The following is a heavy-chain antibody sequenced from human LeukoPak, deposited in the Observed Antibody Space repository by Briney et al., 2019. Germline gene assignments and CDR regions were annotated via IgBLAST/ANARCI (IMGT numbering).Heavy chain of an antibody. D-gene: IGHD6-13*01. Sequence: GGSLRLSCAASGFTFSSYSMHWVRQAPGKGLEWVAVIWYDGSNKYYADSVKGRFTISRDNSKNTLYLQMNSLGAEDTAVYYCARDAGPDAFDIWGQGTMVTVSS. V-gene: IGHV3-33*08. CDR2: IWYDGSNK. CDR3: ARDAGPDAFDI. J-gene: IGHJ3*02. CDR1: GFTFSSYS.